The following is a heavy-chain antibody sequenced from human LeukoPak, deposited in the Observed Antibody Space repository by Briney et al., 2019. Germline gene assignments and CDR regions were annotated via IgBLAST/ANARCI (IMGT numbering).Heavy chain of an antibody. CDR2: INHSGST. CDR1: GGSFSGYY. V-gene: IGHV4-34*01. J-gene: IGHJ4*02. Sequence: SETLPLTCAVYGGSFSGYYWSWIRQPPGKGLEWIGEINHSGSTNYNPSLKSRVTISVDTSKNQFSLKLSSVTAADTAVYYCARPRRGVSRVLDYWGQGTLVTVSS. CDR3: ARPRRGVSRVLDY. D-gene: IGHD6-13*01.